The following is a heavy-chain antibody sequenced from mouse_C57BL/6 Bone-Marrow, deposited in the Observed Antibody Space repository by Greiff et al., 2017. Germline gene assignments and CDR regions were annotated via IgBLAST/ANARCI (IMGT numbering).Heavy chain of an antibody. V-gene: IGHV5-12*01. CDR2: ISNGGGST. Sequence: VQLVESGGGLVQPGGSLKLSCAASGFTFSDYYMYWVRQTPEKRLEWVAYISNGGGSTYYPDTVKGRFTISRDNAKNTLYLQMSRLKSEDTAMYYCARQRDHYFDYWGQGTTLTVSS. J-gene: IGHJ2*01. CDR3: ARQRDHYFDY. D-gene: IGHD3-3*01. CDR1: GFTFSDYY.